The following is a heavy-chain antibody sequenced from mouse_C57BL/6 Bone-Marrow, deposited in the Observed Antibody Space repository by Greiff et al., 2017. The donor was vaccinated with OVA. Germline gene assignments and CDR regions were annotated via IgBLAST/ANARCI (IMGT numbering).Heavy chain of an antibody. D-gene: IGHD3-2*02. V-gene: IGHV5-2*01. CDR3: ARQCSSGPNYYAMDY. CDR1: EYEFPSHD. CDR2: INSDGGST. Sequence: EVKVVESGGGLVQPGESLKLSCESNEYEFPSHDMSWVRKTPEKRLELVAAINSDGGSTYYPDTMERRFIISRDNTKKTLYLQMSSLRSEDTALYYCARQCSSGPNYYAMDYWGQGTSVTVSS. J-gene: IGHJ4*01.